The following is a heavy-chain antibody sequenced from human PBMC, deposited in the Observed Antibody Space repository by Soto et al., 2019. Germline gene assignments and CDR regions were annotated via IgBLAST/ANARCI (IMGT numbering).Heavy chain of an antibody. D-gene: IGHD3-3*01. CDR2: ITHGGST. J-gene: IGHJ6*02. CDR3: ARARFDSWSHIYYGLDV. V-gene: IGHV4-34*01. Sequence: LSLTCGVYGGSFSAYSWTWLRQSPGKGLEWIGEITHGGSTDCNPALKSRLVMSVDTSKNQFSLRVTSVTAADAAVYFCARARFDSWSHIYYGLDVWGQGTTVTVSS. CDR1: GGSFSAYS.